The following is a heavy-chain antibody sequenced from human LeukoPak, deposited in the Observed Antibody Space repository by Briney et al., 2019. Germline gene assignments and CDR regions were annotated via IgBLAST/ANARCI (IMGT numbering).Heavy chain of an antibody. CDR2: IIPILGIA. Sequence: SVKVSCKASGGTFSSYTISWVRQAPGQGLEWMGRIIPILGIANYAQKFQGRVTITADKSTSTAYVELSSLRSEDTAVYYCASPAWSPGATVTSYAFDIWGQGTMVTVSS. CDR1: GGTFSSYT. V-gene: IGHV1-69*02. CDR3: ASPAWSPGATVTSYAFDI. D-gene: IGHD4-17*01. J-gene: IGHJ3*02.